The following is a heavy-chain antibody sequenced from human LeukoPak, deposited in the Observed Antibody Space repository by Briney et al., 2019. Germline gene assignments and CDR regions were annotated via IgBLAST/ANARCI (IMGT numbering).Heavy chain of an antibody. CDR1: GGSISSSSYY. J-gene: IGHJ4*02. D-gene: IGHD2-2*01. V-gene: IGHV4-39*01. Sequence: SETLSLTCTVSGGSISSSSYYWGCIRQPPGKGLEWVGSINYSGSTYYNPSLKSRVTISVDTSKNQFSLNLSSVTAADTAVYYCAVGYCSSTSCYLIHWSQGSLVTVSS. CDR2: INYSGST. CDR3: AVGYCSSTSCYLIH.